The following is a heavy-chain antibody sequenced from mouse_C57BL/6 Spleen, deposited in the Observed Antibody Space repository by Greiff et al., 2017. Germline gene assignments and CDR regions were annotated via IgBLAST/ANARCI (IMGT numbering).Heavy chain of an antibody. CDR1: GFTFSSYA. CDR2: ISDGGSYT. D-gene: IGHD1-1*01. J-gene: IGHJ1*03. Sequence: QVVESGGGLVKPGGSLKLSCAASGFTFSSYAMSWVRQTPEKRLEWVATISDGGSYTYYPDNVKGRFTISRDNAKNNLYLQMSHLKSEDTAMYYCARGYYGSSLWYFDVWGTGTTVTVSS. V-gene: IGHV5-4*01. CDR3: ARGYYGSSLWYFDV.